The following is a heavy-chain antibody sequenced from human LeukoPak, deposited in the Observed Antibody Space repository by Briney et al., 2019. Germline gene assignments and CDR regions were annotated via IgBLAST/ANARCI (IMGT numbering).Heavy chain of an antibody. V-gene: IGHV4-61*01. Sequence: SETLSLTCTVSGGSVSGSFYWNWIRQPPGKGLEWIGYIYSSGTVNYNPSLKSRVTVSLDTSKNQFSLKLTSVTAADTAVYYCASQYCGGDCYNAFDIWGQGTMVTVSS. CDR2: IYSSGTV. CDR3: ASQYCGGDCYNAFDI. CDR1: GGSVSGSFY. J-gene: IGHJ3*02. D-gene: IGHD2-21*02.